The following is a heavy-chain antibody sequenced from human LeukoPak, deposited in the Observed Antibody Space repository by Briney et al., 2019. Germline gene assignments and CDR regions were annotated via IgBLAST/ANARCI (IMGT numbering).Heavy chain of an antibody. Sequence: SVKVSCKASGGTFSSYAISWVRQAPGQGLEWMGGIIPIFGTANYAQKFQGRVTITTDESTSTAYMELSSLRSEDTAVYYCARLSGGDSSLDWFDPWGQGTLVTVSS. V-gene: IGHV1-69*05. J-gene: IGHJ5*02. CDR2: IIPIFGTA. D-gene: IGHD6-19*01. CDR1: GGTFSSYA. CDR3: ARLSGGDSSLDWFDP.